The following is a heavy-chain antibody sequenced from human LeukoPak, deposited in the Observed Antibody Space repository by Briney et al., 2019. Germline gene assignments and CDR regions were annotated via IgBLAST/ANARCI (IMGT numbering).Heavy chain of an antibody. CDR3: ARDAMVTFPYYYYYGMDV. CDR2: IKQDGSEK. J-gene: IGHJ6*02. D-gene: IGHD5-18*01. Sequence: GGSLRLSCAASGFTFSSYWMSWVRQAPGKGLEWVANIKQDGSEKYYVDSVKGRFTISRDNAENSLYLQMNSLRAEDTAVYYCARDAMVTFPYYYYYGMDVWGQGTTVTVSS. V-gene: IGHV3-7*03. CDR1: GFTFSSYW.